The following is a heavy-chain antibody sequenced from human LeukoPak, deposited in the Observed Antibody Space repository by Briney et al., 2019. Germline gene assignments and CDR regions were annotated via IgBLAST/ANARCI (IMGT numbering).Heavy chain of an antibody. D-gene: IGHD1-1*01. CDR2: VNPRGDT. Sequence: SETLSLTCAVYGGSFTGYYWSWMRQSPGKGLQWIAEVNPRGDTNYNPSVKGRVTISVDTSKNQFSLKVTSLTAADTAVYYCARGPTISETGYFDYWGQGTLVTVSS. J-gene: IGHJ4*03. CDR3: ARGPTISETGYFDY. CDR1: GGSFTGYY. V-gene: IGHV4-34*01.